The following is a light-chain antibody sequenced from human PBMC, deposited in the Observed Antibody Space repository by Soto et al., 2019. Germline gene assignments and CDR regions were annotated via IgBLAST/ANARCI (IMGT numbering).Light chain of an antibody. CDR3: NSYAGSNNFVV. V-gene: IGLV2-8*01. Sequence: QSVLTQPPSASGSPGQSVTISCTGTSSDVGGYNFVSWVQQNPGKAPKLMIYEVNKRPSGVPDRFSGSKSGNTASLTVSGLRAEDEADYYCNSYAGSNNFVVFGGGTQLTVL. CDR2: EVN. CDR1: SSDVGGYNF. J-gene: IGLJ2*01.